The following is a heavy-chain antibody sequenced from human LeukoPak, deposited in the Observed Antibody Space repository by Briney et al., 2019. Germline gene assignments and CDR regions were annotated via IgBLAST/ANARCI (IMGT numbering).Heavy chain of an antibody. CDR1: GFTFDDYA. V-gene: IGHV3-9*01. Sequence: GGSLRLSCAGSGFTFDDYAMHWVRQAPGKGLEWVSGISWNSGSIGYADSVKGRFTISRDNAKNSLYLQMNSLRAEDTALYYCAKDTDYSSGWYDYWGQGTLVTVSS. CDR2: ISWNSGSI. D-gene: IGHD6-19*01. CDR3: AKDTDYSSGWYDY. J-gene: IGHJ4*02.